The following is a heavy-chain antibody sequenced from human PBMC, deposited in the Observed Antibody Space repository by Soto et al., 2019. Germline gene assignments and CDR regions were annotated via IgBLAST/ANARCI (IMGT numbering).Heavy chain of an antibody. CDR2: FYYSENT. D-gene: IGHD2-2*01. Sequence: QLQLQESGPGLLKPSETLSLTCSVSGGSISSKSYSWGWISQPPGKGLEWIGTFYYSENTYYNPSLKSRVTISVDTSKNQFSLKLSSVTAADTAVYYCAKLAGYCSGNSCHGDYAMDVWGQGTSVTVSS. V-gene: IGHV4-39*01. CDR1: GGSISSKSYS. CDR3: AKLAGYCSGNSCHGDYAMDV. J-gene: IGHJ6*02.